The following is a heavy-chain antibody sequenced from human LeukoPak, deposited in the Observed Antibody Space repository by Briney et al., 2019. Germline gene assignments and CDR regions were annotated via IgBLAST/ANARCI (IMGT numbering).Heavy chain of an antibody. CDR3: ARQGPQLPDY. CDR1: GGSISSSSYY. CDR2: IYYSGST. J-gene: IGHJ4*02. V-gene: IGHV4-39*01. D-gene: IGHD1-7*01. Sequence: SETLSLTCTVSGGSISSSSYYWGWIRQPPGKGLEWIGSIYYSGSTYYNPSLKSRVTISVDTSKNQFSLKLSSVTAADTAVYYCARQGPQLPDYWGQGTLVTVSS.